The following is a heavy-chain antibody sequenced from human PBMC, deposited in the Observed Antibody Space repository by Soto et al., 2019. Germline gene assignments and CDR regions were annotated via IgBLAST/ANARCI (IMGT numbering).Heavy chain of an antibody. Sequence: EVQLVESGGGLVQPGGSLRLSCAASGFTFSRYSMNWVRQAPGKGLKWVSYISSSSNSIYYADFVKGRFTISRDNAKNSLHLQMNSLRAEDTAVYYCARDPALHVDTAQKFDYWGQGTLVTVSS. CDR1: GFTFSRYS. V-gene: IGHV3-48*01. D-gene: IGHD5-18*01. J-gene: IGHJ4*02. CDR3: ARDPALHVDTAQKFDY. CDR2: ISSSSNSI.